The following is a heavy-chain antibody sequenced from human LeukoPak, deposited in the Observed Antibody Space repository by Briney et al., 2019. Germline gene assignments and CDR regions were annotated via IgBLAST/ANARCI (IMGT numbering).Heavy chain of an antibody. CDR1: GFTFSFYT. CDR3: AREDDWNYEDY. V-gene: IGHV3-21*01. D-gene: IGHD1-7*01. J-gene: IGHJ4*02. Sequence: PGGSLRLSCAASGFTFSFYTINWVRPAPGKGLEWVSSISDSSTYIYYADSVKGRFTISRDNAKNSLYLQMNSLRAEDTAIYYCAREDDWNYEDYWGQGTLVTVSS. CDR2: ISDSSTYI.